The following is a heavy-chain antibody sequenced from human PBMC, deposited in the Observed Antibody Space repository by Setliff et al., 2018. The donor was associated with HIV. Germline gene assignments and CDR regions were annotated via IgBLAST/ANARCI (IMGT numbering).Heavy chain of an antibody. Sequence: ASVKVSCKASGYTFNNYGISWVRQAPGQGLEWMGWINTHSGYTNHAQNIQGRVTVTMDTSTSTAYMELRSLKSDDTAVYYCARGKTWLRFLDYWGQGTLVTVYS. CDR1: GYTFNNYG. CDR2: INTHSGYT. D-gene: IGHD5-12*01. CDR3: ARGKTWLRFLDY. V-gene: IGHV1-18*01. J-gene: IGHJ4*02.